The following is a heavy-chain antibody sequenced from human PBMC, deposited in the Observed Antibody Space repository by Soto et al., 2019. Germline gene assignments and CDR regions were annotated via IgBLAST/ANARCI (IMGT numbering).Heavy chain of an antibody. CDR1: GFTCISYS. J-gene: IGHJ6*03. CDR2: ISSSSSDYI. CDR3: ARGLATTYYYYYYYMDV. Sequence: GGSLRLSCAASGFTCISYSINWVRQAPGKGLEWVSSISSSSSDYIYYADSVKGRFTVSRDNARNSLYLQMNSLRAEDTAVYYCARGLATTYYYYYYYMDVWGKGTTVTAP. D-gene: IGHD1-26*01. V-gene: IGHV3-21*01.